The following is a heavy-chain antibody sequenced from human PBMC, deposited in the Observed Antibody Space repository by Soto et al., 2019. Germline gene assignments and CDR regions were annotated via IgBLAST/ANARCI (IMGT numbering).Heavy chain of an antibody. J-gene: IGHJ6*02. CDR1: GGSISSGDYY. D-gene: IGHD4-4*01. CDR2: IYYSGST. Sequence: SETLSLTCTVSGGSISSGDYYWSWIRQPPGRGLEWIGYIYYSGSTYYNPSLKSRVTISVDTSKNQFSLKLSSVTAADTAVYYCASNGIVTTPEIGSYYYYYGMDVWGQGTTVTVSS. V-gene: IGHV4-30-4*01. CDR3: ASNGIVTTPEIGSYYYYYGMDV.